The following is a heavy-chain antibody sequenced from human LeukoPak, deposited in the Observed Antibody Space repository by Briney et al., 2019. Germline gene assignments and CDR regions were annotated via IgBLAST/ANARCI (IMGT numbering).Heavy chain of an antibody. CDR1: GGSISSGGYY. D-gene: IGHD3-10*01. Sequence: SQTLSLTCTVSGGSISSGGYYWSWIRQPPGKGLEWIGYIYHSGSTYYNPSLKSRVTISVDRSKNQFSLKLNSVTAADTAVYYCARVTHSYGSGYYPYWGQGTLVTVSS. CDR2: IYHSGST. V-gene: IGHV4-30-2*01. J-gene: IGHJ4*02. CDR3: ARVTHSYGSGYYPY.